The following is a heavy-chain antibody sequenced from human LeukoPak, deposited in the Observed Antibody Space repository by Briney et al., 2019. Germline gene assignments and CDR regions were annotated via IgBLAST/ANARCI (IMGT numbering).Heavy chain of an antibody. CDR3: ARARLSGTATREFDC. Sequence: SQTLSLTCTVSGGSISSGTYYWSWIRQLPGKGLEWIGNSYYSGITYYNPSLKSRLTISVVTSKNQFSLNLSSVTAADTAVYFCARARLSGTATREFDCWGQGTLVTVSS. D-gene: IGHD4-4*01. J-gene: IGHJ4*02. V-gene: IGHV4-31*03. CDR2: SYYSGIT. CDR1: GGSISSGTYY.